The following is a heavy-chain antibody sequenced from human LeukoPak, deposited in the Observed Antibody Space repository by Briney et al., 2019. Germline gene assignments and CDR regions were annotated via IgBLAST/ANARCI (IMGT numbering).Heavy chain of an antibody. Sequence: SETLSLTCTVSGGSISSYYWSWIRQPPGKGLEWIGYIYYSGSTNYNPSLKSRVTISVDTSKNQFSLKLSSVTAADTAVYYCARVRPDYGDYTYDYWCQGTLVTVSS. J-gene: IGHJ4*02. CDR3: ARVRPDYGDYTYDY. CDR1: GGSISSYY. CDR2: IYYSGST. V-gene: IGHV4-59*01. D-gene: IGHD4-17*01.